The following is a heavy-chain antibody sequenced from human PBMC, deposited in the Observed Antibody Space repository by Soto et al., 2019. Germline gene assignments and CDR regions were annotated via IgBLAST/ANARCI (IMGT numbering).Heavy chain of an antibody. CDR2: ISPSGGTT. V-gene: IGHV1-46*01. CDR3: ARNPAGWFGEDSGHYGMDV. CDR1: GSTCTSYY. J-gene: IGHJ6*02. D-gene: IGHD3-10*01. Sequence: ASVRVSCEASGSTCTSYYRRWVRQTPAQGRDGVGIISPSGGTTSEPQKVPGTVTMSRDTSTSTVYLELSSLRSEDTAVYYCARNPAGWFGEDSGHYGMDVWGQGTTVTVSS.